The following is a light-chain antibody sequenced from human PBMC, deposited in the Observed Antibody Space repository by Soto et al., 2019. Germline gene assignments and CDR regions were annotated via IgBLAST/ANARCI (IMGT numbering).Light chain of an antibody. J-gene: IGKJ5*01. V-gene: IGKV3-15*01. CDR2: GAS. CDR1: HSVNSH. Sequence: MMMTQSPATLSVSPGERGTLSCRTSHSVNSHVAWYQQKPGQAPTLLLYGASTRATGIPVRLSGSAFGTEFTLTISSLQSEDFAVYYCQQYKNWPLFGQGTRLEIK. CDR3: QQYKNWPL.